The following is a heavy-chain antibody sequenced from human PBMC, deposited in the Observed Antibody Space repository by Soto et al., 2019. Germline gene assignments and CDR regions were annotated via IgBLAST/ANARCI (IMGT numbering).Heavy chain of an antibody. V-gene: IGHV3-74*03. D-gene: IGHD5-18*01. CDR3: ARDRPHSAFDP. Sequence: GGSLRLSCAASGFSLGNHWMHWVRQAPGKWLVWVSYINTDGSDTTYADSVKGRFTISRDNAKNTLYLQMNSLRAEDTAVYYCARDRPHSAFDPWGQGXLVTVSS. CDR2: INTDGSDT. CDR1: GFSLGNHW. J-gene: IGHJ5*02.